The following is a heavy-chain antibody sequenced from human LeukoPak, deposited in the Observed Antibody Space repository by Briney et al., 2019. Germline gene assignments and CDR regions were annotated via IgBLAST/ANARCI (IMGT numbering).Heavy chain of an antibody. CDR2: IDRAGSTDT. CDR1: GFAFSTYV. V-gene: IGHV3-23*01. Sequence: GGSLRLSCAASGFAFSTYVMKWVRQTPGQGLQWVSTIDRAGSTDTHCADSVKGRFTVSRDNSKNILYLQMNSLRAEDTAVYFCAVDVQDDLDYWGQGTLVTVSS. J-gene: IGHJ4*02. CDR3: AVDVQDDLDY. D-gene: IGHD5-12*01.